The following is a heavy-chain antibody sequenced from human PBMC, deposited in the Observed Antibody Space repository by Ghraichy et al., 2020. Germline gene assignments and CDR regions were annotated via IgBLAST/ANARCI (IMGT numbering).Heavy chain of an antibody. CDR3: ARGIQGIDTAYYYYYGMDV. D-gene: IGHD2-21*01. CDR1: GGSISSYY. CDR2: IYYSGST. V-gene: IGHV4-59*01. Sequence: ETLSLTCTVSGGSISSYYWSWIRQPPGKGLEWIGYIYYSGSTNYNPSLKSRVTISVDTSKNQFSLKLSSVTAADTAVYYCARGIQGIDTAYYYYYGMDVWGQGTTVTVSS. J-gene: IGHJ6*02.